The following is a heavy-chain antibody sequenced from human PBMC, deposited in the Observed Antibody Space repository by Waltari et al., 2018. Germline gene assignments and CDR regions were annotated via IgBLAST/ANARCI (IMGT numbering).Heavy chain of an antibody. CDR1: GFTFSSND. J-gene: IGHJ6*02. Sequence: EVQLVESGGGLVQPGGSLRPSWAASGFTFSSNDMHGVRQATGKGLEWVSAISSTGDTYYAASVRGRFTISRENAQRSVYLQMNSLRAGDTALYYCATISSVAIHWGQGTTVTVSS. CDR3: ATISSVAIH. D-gene: IGHD2-15*01. CDR2: ISSTGDT. V-gene: IGHV3-13*01.